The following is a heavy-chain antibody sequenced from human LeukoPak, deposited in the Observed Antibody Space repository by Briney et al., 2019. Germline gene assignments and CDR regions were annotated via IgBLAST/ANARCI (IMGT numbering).Heavy chain of an antibody. CDR1: GYTFTSYD. CDR3: ASGSKTYYDSSGYYYGNWFDP. Sequence: GASVKVSCKASGYTFTSYDINWVRQATGQGLEWMGWMNPNSGNTGYAQKFQGRVTMTRNTSISTAYMELSSLRSEDTAVYYCASGSKTYYDSSGYYYGNWFDPWGQGTLVTVSS. J-gene: IGHJ5*02. D-gene: IGHD3-22*01. V-gene: IGHV1-8*01. CDR2: MNPNSGNT.